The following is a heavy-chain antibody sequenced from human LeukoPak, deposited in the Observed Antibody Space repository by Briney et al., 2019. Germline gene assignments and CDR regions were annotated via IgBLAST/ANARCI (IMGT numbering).Heavy chain of an antibody. D-gene: IGHD3-22*01. CDR1: GFTFSSYA. J-gene: IGHJ6*02. Sequence: GGSLRLSCAASGFTFSSYAMSWVRQAPGKGLEWVSAISGSGGSTYYADSVKGRFTISRDNSKNTLYLQMNSLRAEDTAVYYCARDDYDSSGGYYGMDVWGQGTTVTVSS. CDR3: ARDDYDSSGGYYGMDV. CDR2: ISGSGGST. V-gene: IGHV3-23*01.